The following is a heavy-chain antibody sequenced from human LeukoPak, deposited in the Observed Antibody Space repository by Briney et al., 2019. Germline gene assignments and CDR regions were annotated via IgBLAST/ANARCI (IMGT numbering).Heavy chain of an antibody. CDR1: GFTFSSYS. V-gene: IGHV3-21*01. J-gene: IGHJ4*02. D-gene: IGHD4-17*01. CDR3: ARGNYGDYSFDY. CDR2: ISSSSSYI. Sequence: PGGSLRLSCAASGFTFSSYSMNWVRQAPGEGVEWVSSISSSSSYIYYADSVKGRFTISRDNAKNSLYLQMNGLRAEDTAVYYCARGNYGDYSFDYWGQGTLVTVSS.